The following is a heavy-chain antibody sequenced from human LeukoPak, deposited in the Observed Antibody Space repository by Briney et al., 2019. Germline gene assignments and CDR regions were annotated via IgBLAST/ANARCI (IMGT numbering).Heavy chain of an antibody. V-gene: IGHV1-69*10. D-gene: IGHD3-9*01. CDR3: ARDLFDTDANWFDP. Sequence: ASVKVSCKASGGTFSSYTISWVRQAPGQGLEWMGGIIPILGIANYAQKFQGRVTITADKSMSTAYMELSSLRSEDTAVYYCARDLFDTDANWFDPWGQGTLVTVSS. J-gene: IGHJ5*02. CDR2: IIPILGIA. CDR1: GGTFSSYT.